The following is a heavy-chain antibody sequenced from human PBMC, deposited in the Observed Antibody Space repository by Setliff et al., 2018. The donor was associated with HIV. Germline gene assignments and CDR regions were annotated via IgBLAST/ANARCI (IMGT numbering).Heavy chain of an antibody. D-gene: IGHD3-10*01. J-gene: IGHJ1*01. CDR2: ISSSSRTI. CDR3: AQAQTSVSGSYYQYLQH. Sequence: HPGGSLRLSCAASVFTFSIHNMNWVRQAPGKGLEWPSYISSSSRTIYYAESVKGRFTISRDNAKNSLYLQMNSLRAEDTAVYYCAQAQTSVSGSYYQYLQHWGQGTLVTVSS. V-gene: IGHV3-48*01. CDR1: VFTFSIHN.